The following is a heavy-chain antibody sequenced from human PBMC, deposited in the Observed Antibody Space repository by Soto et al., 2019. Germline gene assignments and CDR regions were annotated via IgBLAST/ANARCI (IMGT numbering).Heavy chain of an antibody. D-gene: IGHD3-22*01. V-gene: IGHV4-59*01. J-gene: IGHJ6*02. Sequence: PSETLSLTCTVSGGSISPCYWSWIRQPPGKGLEWIGYIYYSGNTEYNPSLKSRVTISVDTSKNQFSLKLSSVTAADTAVYYCARDWHYYDSSGYPRVYGMDVWGQGTTVTVSS. CDR2: IYYSGNT. CDR3: ARDWHYYDSSGYPRVYGMDV. CDR1: GGSISPCY.